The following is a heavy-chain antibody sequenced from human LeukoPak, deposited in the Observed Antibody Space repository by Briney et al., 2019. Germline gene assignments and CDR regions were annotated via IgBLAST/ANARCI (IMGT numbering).Heavy chain of an antibody. V-gene: IGHV3-13*01. CDR3: ARGGMDV. J-gene: IGHJ6*04. CDR2: IGTAGDA. CDR1: GFTFSSYD. Sequence: GGSLRLSCAASGFTFSSYDMYWVRQATGKGLEWVSAIGTAGDAYYSASVKGRFTISRENAKNSSYLQMNSLRAGDTAVYYCARGGMDVWGKGTTVTVSS.